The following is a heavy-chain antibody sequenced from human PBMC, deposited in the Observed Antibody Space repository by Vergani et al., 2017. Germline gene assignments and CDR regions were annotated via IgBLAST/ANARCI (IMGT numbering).Heavy chain of an antibody. J-gene: IGHJ5*02. CDR3: ARHSTVEWLVKLGWIDP. V-gene: IGHV4-39*01. Sequence: QLQLQESGPGLVKPSATLSLTCSVSGASIRSSNYYWGWIRQPPGKWLEWIAGIYYIGSTYYNPSLKSRVTISVDTSKNQFSLKLSSVTAADTAVYFCARHSTVEWLVKLGWIDPWGQGILVTVSS. CDR2: IYYIGST. D-gene: IGHD6-19*01. CDR1: GASIRSSNYY.